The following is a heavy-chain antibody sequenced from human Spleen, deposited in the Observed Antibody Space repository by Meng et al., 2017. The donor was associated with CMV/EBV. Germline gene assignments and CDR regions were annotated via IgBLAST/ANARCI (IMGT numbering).Heavy chain of an antibody. Sequence: GGSLRLSCAASGFSLSRHGMNWVRQAPGKGLEWVSSISTSSSYIYYADSVKGRFTISRDNAKNSLYLQMNSLRAEDTAVYYCARVAVVAGKAFDIWGQGTMVTVSS. CDR2: ISTSSSYI. CDR1: GFSLSRHG. CDR3: ARVAVVAGKAFDI. J-gene: IGHJ3*02. D-gene: IGHD6-19*01. V-gene: IGHV3-21*01.